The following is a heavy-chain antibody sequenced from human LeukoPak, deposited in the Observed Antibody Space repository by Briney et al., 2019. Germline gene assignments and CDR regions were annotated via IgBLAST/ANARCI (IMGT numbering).Heavy chain of an antibody. CDR2: ICYSGST. D-gene: IGHD2/OR15-2a*01. J-gene: IGHJ5*02. CDR3: ARLVRTASYYVGT. V-gene: IGHV4-39*01. Sequence: SETLSVTCTVAGGSISSSRYYWAWIRQPPGKGLEWIGSICYSGSTYHNPPLKSRVTISVDTSKHQFSLQLSSVTAADTAVYYCARLVRTASYYVGTCGQGTLVTVSS. CDR1: GGSISSSRYY.